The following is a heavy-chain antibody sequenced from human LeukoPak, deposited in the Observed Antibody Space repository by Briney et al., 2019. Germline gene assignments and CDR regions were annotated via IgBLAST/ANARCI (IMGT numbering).Heavy chain of an antibody. CDR1: GCTFSNYD. CDR3: ARGADTHFDY. CDR2: IGTAGDT. Sequence: GGSLRHSCAASGCTFSNYDMHWARRATGKGLEWVSAIGTAGDTYYQGSVRGRFTMSRENAKNSLYLQMNSLTAGDTAVYYCARGADTHFDYWGQGVLVTVSS. D-gene: IGHD1-26*01. V-gene: IGHV3-13*04. J-gene: IGHJ4*02.